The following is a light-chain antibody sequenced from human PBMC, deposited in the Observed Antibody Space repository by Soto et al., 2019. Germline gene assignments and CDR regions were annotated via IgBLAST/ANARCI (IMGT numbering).Light chain of an antibody. CDR2: GAS. CDR3: QQYGSSPRT. V-gene: IGKV3-20*01. Sequence: EIVLTQSPGTLSLSPGERATLSCRANQSVSSSYLAWYQQKPGQAPRLLIYGASSRATGIPDRFSGSGSGTDFTLTISRLEPEDFAVYYCQQYGSSPRTFGQGTKVEI. J-gene: IGKJ1*01. CDR1: QSVSSSY.